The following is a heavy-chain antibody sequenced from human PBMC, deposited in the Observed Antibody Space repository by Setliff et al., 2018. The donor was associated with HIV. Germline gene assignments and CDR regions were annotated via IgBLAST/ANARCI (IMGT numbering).Heavy chain of an antibody. CDR2: VYSNGDT. V-gene: IGHV4-61*02. CDR1: GDSISRGPYY. D-gene: IGHD6-13*01. Sequence: SETLSLTCTVSGDSISRGPYYWSWIRQSAGRGLEWIGRVYSNGDTNYNPSLRSRVIISVDTSKNQTSLKLSSVTAADTAMYYCARRMAAGTFDYWGQGTLVTVSS. CDR3: ARRMAAGTFDY. J-gene: IGHJ4*02.